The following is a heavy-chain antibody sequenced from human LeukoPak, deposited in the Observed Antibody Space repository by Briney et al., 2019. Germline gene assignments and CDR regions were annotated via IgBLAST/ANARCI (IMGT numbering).Heavy chain of an antibody. Sequence: GASLRLSWAASGFTFSNYAMSWVRQAPGKGLEWVSAIGGGGASTYYADSVKGRFTISRDNSKNTLYLQINSLSAEDTAVYYCAKEGSTVARRPPFDYWGQGTLVTVSS. V-gene: IGHV3-23*01. J-gene: IGHJ4*02. CDR2: IGGGGAST. D-gene: IGHD2-15*01. CDR1: GFTFSNYA. CDR3: AKEGSTVARRPPFDY.